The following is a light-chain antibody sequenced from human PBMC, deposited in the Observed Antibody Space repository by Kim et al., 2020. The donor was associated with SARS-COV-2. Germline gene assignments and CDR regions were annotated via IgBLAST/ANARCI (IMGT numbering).Light chain of an antibody. CDR1: KLGDKY. Sequence: SMSPGQTASITCSGDKLGDKYVCWYQQKPGQSPVLIIYQDLKRPSGIPERFSGSNSGSTATLTISGTQASDEGDYYCQAWDSATVVFGGGTQLTVL. CDR3: QAWDSATVV. CDR2: QDL. J-gene: IGLJ2*01. V-gene: IGLV3-1*01.